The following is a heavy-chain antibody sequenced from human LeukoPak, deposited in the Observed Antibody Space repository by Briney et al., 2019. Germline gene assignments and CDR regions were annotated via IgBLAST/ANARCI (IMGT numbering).Heavy chain of an antibody. D-gene: IGHD3-3*01. J-gene: IGHJ5*02. CDR2: IYYSGST. V-gene: IGHV4-59*01. CDR1: GDSISSYY. Sequence: PSETLSLTCTVSGDSISSYYWSWIRQPPGKGLEWIGYIYYSGSTNYNPSLKSRVTISVDTSKNQLSLKLSSVTAADTAVYYCARVGENYDFWSGYYWFDPWGQGTLVTVSS. CDR3: ARVGENYDFWSGYYWFDP.